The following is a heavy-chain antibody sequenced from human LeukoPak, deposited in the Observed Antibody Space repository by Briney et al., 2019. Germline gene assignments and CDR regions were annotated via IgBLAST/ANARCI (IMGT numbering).Heavy chain of an antibody. CDR3: ARLEQWREYYYMDV. Sequence: SETLSLTCTVSGGSISSSSYYWGWIRQPPGKGLEWIGEINYSGSTNYNPSLKSRVTISVDTSKNQFSLKLSSVTAADTAVYYCARLEQWREYYYMDVWGKGTTVTVSS. V-gene: IGHV4-39*07. J-gene: IGHJ6*03. D-gene: IGHD6-19*01. CDR2: INYSGST. CDR1: GGSISSSSYY.